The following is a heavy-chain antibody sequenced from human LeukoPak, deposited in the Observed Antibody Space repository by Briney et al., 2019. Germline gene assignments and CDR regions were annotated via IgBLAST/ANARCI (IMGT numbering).Heavy chain of an antibody. J-gene: IGHJ3*02. CDR1: GYTFTGYY. V-gene: IGHV1-2*02. CDR3: ASFWSGYYTNDAFDI. Sequence: ASVKVSCKASGYTFTGYYMHWVRQAPGQGLEWMGWINPNSGGTNYAQKFQGRVTTTRDTSISTAYMELSRLRSDDTAVYYCASFWSGYYTNDAFDIWGQGTMVTVSS. D-gene: IGHD3-3*01. CDR2: INPNSGGT.